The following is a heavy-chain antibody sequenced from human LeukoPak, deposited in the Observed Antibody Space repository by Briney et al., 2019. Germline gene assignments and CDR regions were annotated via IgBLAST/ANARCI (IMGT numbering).Heavy chain of an antibody. CDR3: ARVSGCSGGSCESYFDY. D-gene: IGHD2-15*01. V-gene: IGHV1-69*13. Sequence: ASVKVSCKASGGTFSSYAISWVRQAPGQGLEWMGGIIPIFGTANYAQKFQGRVTITADESTSTAYTELSSLRSEDTAVYYCARVSGCSGGSCESYFDYWGQGTLVTVSS. J-gene: IGHJ4*02. CDR2: IIPIFGTA. CDR1: GGTFSSYA.